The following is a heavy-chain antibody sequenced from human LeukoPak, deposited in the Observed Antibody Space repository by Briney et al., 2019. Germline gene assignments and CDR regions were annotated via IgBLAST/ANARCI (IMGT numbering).Heavy chain of an antibody. CDR3: ARGQSSSWYFYDAFDI. D-gene: IGHD6-13*01. CDR1: GYTFTSYD. V-gene: IGHV1-8*01. Sequence: ASVKVSCKASGYTFTSYDINWVRQATGQGLEWMGWMNPNSGNTGYAQKFQGRVTMTTGTSTSTAYMELRSLRSDDTAVYYCARGQSSSWYFYDAFDIWGQGTMVTVSS. CDR2: MNPNSGNT. J-gene: IGHJ3*02.